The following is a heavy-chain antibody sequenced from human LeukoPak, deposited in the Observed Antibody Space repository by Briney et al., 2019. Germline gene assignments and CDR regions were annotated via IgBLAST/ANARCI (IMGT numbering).Heavy chain of an antibody. Sequence: GGSLRLSCGASGFTLSSYSMEWVRQALGKGLEWVSHINSGSSTIYYADSVKGRFTISRDNAGNSLYLQMNSLRAEDTAVYYCARVLLERPGIDSFDIWGQGTMVTVSS. CDR3: ARVLLERPGIDSFDI. V-gene: IGHV3-48*01. J-gene: IGHJ3*02. D-gene: IGHD1-1*01. CDR1: GFTLSSYS. CDR2: INSGSSTI.